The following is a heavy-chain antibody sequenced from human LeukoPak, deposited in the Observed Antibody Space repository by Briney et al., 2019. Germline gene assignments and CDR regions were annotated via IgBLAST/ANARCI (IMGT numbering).Heavy chain of an antibody. J-gene: IGHJ4*02. CDR2: IYSGGST. Sequence: PGGSLRLSCAASGFSVSYNYMTWVRQAPGEGLEWVSVIYSGGSTYYADSVKGRFTISRDNSKNTLYLQMNSLRAEDTAVYYCARDTPPDYWGQGTLVTVSS. CDR3: ARDTPPDY. CDR1: GFSVSYNY. V-gene: IGHV3-53*01.